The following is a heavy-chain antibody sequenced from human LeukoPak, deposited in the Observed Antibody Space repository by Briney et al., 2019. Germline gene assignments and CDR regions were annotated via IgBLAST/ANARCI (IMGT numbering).Heavy chain of an antibody. CDR2: ISAYNGNT. CDR1: GYTFTSYG. CDR3: AREVTHHVYYGMDV. J-gene: IGHJ6*02. D-gene: IGHD4-11*01. V-gene: IGHV1-18*01. Sequence: ASVKVSCKASGYTFTSYGISWVRQAPGQGLEWMGWISAYNGNTNYAQKFQGRVTMTTDTSTSTAYMELRSLRSDDTAVYFCAREVTHHVYYGMDVWGQGTTVTVSS.